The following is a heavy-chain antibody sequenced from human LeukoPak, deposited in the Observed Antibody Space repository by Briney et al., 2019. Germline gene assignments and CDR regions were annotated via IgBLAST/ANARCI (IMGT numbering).Heavy chain of an antibody. CDR3: ARYIRVVVVVAATAAFDI. J-gene: IGHJ3*02. CDR2: ISAYNGNT. D-gene: IGHD2-15*01. Sequence: GASVKVSCKASGYTFTSYGISWVRQAPGQGLEWMGWISAYNGNTNYAQKLQGRVTMTTDTSTSTAYMELRSLRSDDTAVYYCARYIRVVVVVAATAAFDIWGQGTMVTVSS. V-gene: IGHV1-18*01. CDR1: GYTFTSYG.